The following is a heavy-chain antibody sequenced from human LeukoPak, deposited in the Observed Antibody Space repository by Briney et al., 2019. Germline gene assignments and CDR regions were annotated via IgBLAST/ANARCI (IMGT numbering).Heavy chain of an antibody. Sequence: GGSLRLCCAASGFTFSSYWMHWVRQAPGKGLVWVSRINSDGSRTTYADSVKGRFTISRDNAKNTLYLQMNSLRAEDTAVYYCARDLDFCGGDCHWGQGTLVTVSS. V-gene: IGHV3-74*01. CDR1: GFTFSSYW. CDR3: ARDLDFCGGDCH. CDR2: INSDGSRT. D-gene: IGHD2-21*02. J-gene: IGHJ1*01.